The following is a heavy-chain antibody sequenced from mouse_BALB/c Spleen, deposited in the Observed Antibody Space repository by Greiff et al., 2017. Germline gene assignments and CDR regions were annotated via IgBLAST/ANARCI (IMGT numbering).Heavy chain of an antibody. V-gene: IGHV2-9*02. J-gene: IGHJ4*01. CDR3: AREGGNYDYYAMDY. Sequence: VQRVESGPGLVAPSQSLSITCTVSGFSLTSYGVHWVRQPPGKGLEWLGVIWAGGSTNYNSALMSRLSISKDNSKSQVFLKMNSLQTDDTAMYYGAREGGNYDYYAMDYWGQGTSVTVSS. CDR1: GFSLTSYG. CDR2: IWAGGST. D-gene: IGHD2-1*01.